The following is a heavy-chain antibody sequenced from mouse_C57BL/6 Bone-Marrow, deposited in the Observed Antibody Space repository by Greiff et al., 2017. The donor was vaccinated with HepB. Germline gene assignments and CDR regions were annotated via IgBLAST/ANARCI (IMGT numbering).Heavy chain of an antibody. CDR1: GFTFSDYY. V-gene: IGHV5-16*01. Sequence: EVKLVESEGGLVQPGSSMKLSCTASGFTFSDYYMAWVRQVPEKGLEWVANINYDGSSTYYLDSLKSRFIISRDNAKNILYLQMSSLKSEDTATYYCARDLDYFDYGGRGNALTVSA. CDR3: ARDLDYFDY. CDR2: INYDGSST. J-gene: IGHJ2*01.